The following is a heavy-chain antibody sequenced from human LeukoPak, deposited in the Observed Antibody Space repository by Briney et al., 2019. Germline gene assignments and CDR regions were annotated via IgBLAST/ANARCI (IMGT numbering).Heavy chain of an antibody. D-gene: IGHD5-18*01. CDR1: GFTFSSYG. J-gene: IGHJ4*02. Sequence: PGRSLRLSCAASGFTFSSYGMHWVRQAPGKGLEWVAVISYDGSNKYYADSVKGRFTISRDNAKNSLYLQMNSLRAEDTALYYCAKDIKTAMVRFLFDYWGQGTLVTVSS. CDR3: AKDIKTAMVRFLFDY. CDR2: ISYDGSNK. V-gene: IGHV3-30*18.